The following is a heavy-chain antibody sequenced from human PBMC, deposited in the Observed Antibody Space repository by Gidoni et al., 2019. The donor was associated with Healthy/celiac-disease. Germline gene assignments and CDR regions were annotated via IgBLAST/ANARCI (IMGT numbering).Heavy chain of an antibody. CDR2: IYYSGST. CDR3: ARLRLTGAFDY. CDR1: GGSISSSSYY. Sequence: QLQLPESGPGLVKPSEPLSLTCTVSGGSISSSSYYWGWIRQPPGKGLEWIGSIYYSGSTYYNPSLKRRVTISVDTSKNQFSLKLSSVTAADTAVYYCARLRLTGAFDYWGQGTLVTVSS. V-gene: IGHV4-39*01. J-gene: IGHJ4*02. D-gene: IGHD3-9*01.